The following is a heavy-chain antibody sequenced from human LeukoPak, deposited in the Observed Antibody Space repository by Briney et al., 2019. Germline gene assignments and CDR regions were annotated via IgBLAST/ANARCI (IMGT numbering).Heavy chain of an antibody. CDR2: TYYSGST. V-gene: IGHV4-59*01. CDR3: ARSGWKVTTAGFDY. Sequence: SETLSLTCTVSGGSISSYYWSWIRQPPGKGLEWIGYTYYSGSTNYNPSLKSRVTISVDTSKNQFSLKLSSVTAADTAVYYCARSGWKVTTAGFDYWGQGTLVTVSS. J-gene: IGHJ4*02. CDR1: GGSISSYY. D-gene: IGHD6-19*01.